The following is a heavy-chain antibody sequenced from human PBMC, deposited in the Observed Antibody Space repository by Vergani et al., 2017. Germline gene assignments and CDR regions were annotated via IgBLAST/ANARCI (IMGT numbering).Heavy chain of an antibody. J-gene: IGHJ6*03. Sequence: QVQLPESGPGLLKPSQTLSLTCTVSCASVSRGTYYWTWIRQPAGKKLEWIVRMYTSGHTIYNPSLESRVTMSVDTSKNQFSLQLSSVTAADTAVYYCARASHCINCYSEGPNGPGYYYMDVWGKGTTVTVSS. CDR2: MYTSGHT. CDR1: CASVSRGTYY. D-gene: IGHD2-21*01. V-gene: IGHV4-61*02. CDR3: ARASHCINCYSEGPNGPGYYYMDV.